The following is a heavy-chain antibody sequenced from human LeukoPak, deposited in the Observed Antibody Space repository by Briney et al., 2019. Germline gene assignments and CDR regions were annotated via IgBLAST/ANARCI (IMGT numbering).Heavy chain of an antibody. CDR3: VKDSSGWYDY. V-gene: IGHV3-64D*06. Sequence: PGGSMRLSCSASGFTFSSYAMHWVRQAPGEGLEYVSAISSNGGSTYYADSVKGRFTISRDNSKNTLYLQMSSLRAEDTAVYYCVKDSSGWYDYWGQGTLVTVSS. CDR1: GFTFSSYA. D-gene: IGHD6-19*01. J-gene: IGHJ4*02. CDR2: ISSNGGST.